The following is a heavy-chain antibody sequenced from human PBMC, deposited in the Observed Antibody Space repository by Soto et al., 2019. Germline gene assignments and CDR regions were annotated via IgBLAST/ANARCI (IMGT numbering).Heavy chain of an antibody. D-gene: IGHD6-19*01. CDR1: GFSFSKYA. CDR3: ARKAVPDF. V-gene: IGHV3-30-3*01. J-gene: IGHJ4*02. CDR2: ITYDATNE. Sequence: GGSLRLSCAASGFSFSKYAMHWVRQAPGKGLEWVAVITYDATNEYYADSVKGRFTISRDNSNNTLSLHMSSLRLADTAVYYCARKAVPDFWGQGTLVTVSS.